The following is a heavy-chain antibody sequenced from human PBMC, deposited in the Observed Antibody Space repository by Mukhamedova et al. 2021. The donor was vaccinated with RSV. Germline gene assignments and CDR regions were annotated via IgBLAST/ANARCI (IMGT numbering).Heavy chain of an antibody. CDR3: TRLTHRGDY. J-gene: IGHJ4*02. V-gene: IGHV3-73*01. Sequence: ATAYAASVKGRFTISRDDSKNTAYLQMNSLKTEDTAVYYCTRLTHRGDYWGQGALVTVCS. CDR2: AT. D-gene: IGHD1-14*01.